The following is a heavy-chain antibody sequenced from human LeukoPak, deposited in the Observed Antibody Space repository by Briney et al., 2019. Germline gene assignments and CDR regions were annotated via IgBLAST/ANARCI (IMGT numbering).Heavy chain of an antibody. CDR3: ARDTGGYYDRRGYYTSPDY. V-gene: IGHV3-33*01. Sequence: PGRSLRLSCAASGFTFSSYGMHWVRQAPAKGLEWVAVIWYDGSNKYYADSVKSRFTISRDNSKNTLYLQMNSLRAEGTAVYYCARDTGGYYDRRGYYTSPDYWGQGTLVTVSS. CDR2: IWYDGSNK. D-gene: IGHD3-22*01. CDR1: GFTFSSYG. J-gene: IGHJ4*02.